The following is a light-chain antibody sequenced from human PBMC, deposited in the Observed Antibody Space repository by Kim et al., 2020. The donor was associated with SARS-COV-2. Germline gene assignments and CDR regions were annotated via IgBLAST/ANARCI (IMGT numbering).Light chain of an antibody. Sequence: VSPGERATLSCRDSQSVSKNLAWYQQKPGQAPRLLNYGASTRDTGNPARFSGSGSGTEFSLTISSLQSEDFAGYYCEQYNKWPLTFGGGTKVDIK. V-gene: IGKV3-15*01. J-gene: IGKJ4*01. CDR3: EQYNKWPLT. CDR1: QSVSKN. CDR2: GAS.